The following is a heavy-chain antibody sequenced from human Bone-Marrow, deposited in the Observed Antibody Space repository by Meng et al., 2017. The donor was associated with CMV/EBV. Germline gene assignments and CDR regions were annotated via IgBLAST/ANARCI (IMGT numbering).Heavy chain of an antibody. J-gene: IGHJ6*02. D-gene: IGHD3-3*01. Sequence: ASVKVSCKASGYTFTSYYIHWVRQAPGQGLEWVGIFYPSGGSTSYAQKFQGRVTMTRDTSTSTLYMELSSLRSEDTAVYYCARESSYVLRFLEWLPPQTYGMDVWGQGTTVTVSS. CDR3: ARESSYVLRFLEWLPPQTYGMDV. CDR1: GYTFTSYY. CDR2: FYPSGGST. V-gene: IGHV1-46*01.